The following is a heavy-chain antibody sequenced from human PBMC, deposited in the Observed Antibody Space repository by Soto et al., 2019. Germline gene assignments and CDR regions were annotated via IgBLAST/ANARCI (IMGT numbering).Heavy chain of an antibody. V-gene: IGHV1-69*13. J-gene: IGHJ6*02. D-gene: IGHD2-15*01. CDR3: AGGTGCSGGSCYTKHPYYYGMDV. CDR2: IIPIFGTA. CDR1: GGTFSSYA. Sequence: SVKVSCKASGGTFSSYAISWVRQAPGQGLEWMGGIIPIFGTANYAQKFQGRVTITADESTSTAYMELSSLRSEDTAVYYCAGGTGCSGGSCYTKHPYYYGMDVWGQGTTVTVSS.